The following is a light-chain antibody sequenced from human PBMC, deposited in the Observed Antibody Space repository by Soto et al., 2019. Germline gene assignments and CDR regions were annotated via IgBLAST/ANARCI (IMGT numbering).Light chain of an antibody. J-gene: IGKJ1*01. CDR2: GAS. CDR3: QQYGSPRT. Sequence: EIVVTQSPGTLYLSPGERATLSCRASQSVSSSYLAWYQQKPGQAPRLPIYGASSRATGIPDRFSGSGSGTDFPLTISRLEPEDFAVYYCQQYGSPRTFGQGTKVEIK. V-gene: IGKV3-20*01. CDR1: QSVSSSY.